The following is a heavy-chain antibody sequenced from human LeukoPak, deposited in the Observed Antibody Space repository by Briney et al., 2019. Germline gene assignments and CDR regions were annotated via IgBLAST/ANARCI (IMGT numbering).Heavy chain of an antibody. CDR1: GGTFSSYA. V-gene: IGHV1-69*05. CDR2: IIPSFGTA. Sequence: SVKVSCKASGGTFSSYAIIGVRQPPGQGREGMGGIIPSFGTANYAQKFRGRVTITTDESTSTAYMELSSLRSEDTALYYCARTRFGELLTTYYYYSYMDVWGKGTTVTVSS. J-gene: IGHJ6*03. CDR3: ARTRFGELLTTYYYYSYMDV. D-gene: IGHD3-10*01.